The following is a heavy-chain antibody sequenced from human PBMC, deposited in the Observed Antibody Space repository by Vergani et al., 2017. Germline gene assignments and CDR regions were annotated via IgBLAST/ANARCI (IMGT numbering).Heavy chain of an antibody. CDR2: ISYDGSNK. J-gene: IGHJ6*02. D-gene: IGHD2-21*01. V-gene: IGHV3-30-3*01. CDR1: GFTFSSYA. CDR3: ATIFSAVGGMDV. Sequence: VQLVESGGGLVQPGGSLRLSCAASGFTFSSYAMHWVRQAPGKGLEWVAVISYDGSNKYYADSVKGRFTISRDNSKNTLYLQMNSLRAEDTAVYYCATIFSAVGGMDVWGQGTTVTVSS.